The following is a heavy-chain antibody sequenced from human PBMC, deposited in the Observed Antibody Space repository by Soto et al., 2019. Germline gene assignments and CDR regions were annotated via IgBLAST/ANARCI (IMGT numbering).Heavy chain of an antibody. CDR2: IYSGGAT. CDR3: ARVRGSGDLLQYFDY. J-gene: IGHJ4*02. Sequence: GGSLRLSCAASELTVSSNYMSWVRQAPGKGLEWVSVIYSGGATYYADSVKGRFTISRDTSENTMHLQMNSLRVEDTAVYYCARVRGSGDLLQYFDYWGQGVLVTVSS. D-gene: IGHD1-26*01. V-gene: IGHV3-53*01. CDR1: ELTVSSNY.